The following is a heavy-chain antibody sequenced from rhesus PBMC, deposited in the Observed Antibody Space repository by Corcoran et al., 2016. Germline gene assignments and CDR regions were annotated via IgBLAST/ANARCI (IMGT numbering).Heavy chain of an antibody. CDR1: GGSISSNY. Sequence: QVQLQESGPGLVKPSETLSLTCAVSGGSISSNYWIWIRQPPGKGLEWNGRIDCRRGRTSDNPPLTSRVTISTDTSKNQCSLKLSSVTAADTAVYYCACYSGSYYWGQGVLVTVSS. D-gene: IGHD3-16*01. CDR2: IDCRRGRT. CDR3: ACYSGSYY. V-gene: IGHV4-147*01. J-gene: IGHJ4*01.